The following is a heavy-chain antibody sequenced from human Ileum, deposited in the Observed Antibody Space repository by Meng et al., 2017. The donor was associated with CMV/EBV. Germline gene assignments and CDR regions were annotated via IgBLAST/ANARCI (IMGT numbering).Heavy chain of an antibody. J-gene: IGHJ4*02. CDR1: GFAFLHAW. CDR2: IRRNSDGGTI. D-gene: IGHD2-21*01. Sequence: SGFAFLHAWMCWVRQAPGKGLEWVGLIRRNSDGGTIEYDATVKGRFTISRDDSKNTLYLQMNSLKTEDTAVYYCTTDRIIIGDGLGYWGQGTLVTVSS. CDR3: TTDRIIIGDGLGY. V-gene: IGHV3-15*01.